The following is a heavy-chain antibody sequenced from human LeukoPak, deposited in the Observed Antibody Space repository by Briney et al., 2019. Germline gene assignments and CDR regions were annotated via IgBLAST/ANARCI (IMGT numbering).Heavy chain of an antibody. CDR3: ARVGGAAAGLDY. D-gene: IGHD6-13*01. CDR2: VIPILGIA. V-gene: IGHV1-69*02. CDR1: GGTFSSYT. Sequence: SVKVSCKASGGTFSSYTISWVRQAPGQGLEWMGRVIPILGIANYAQKFQGRVTITADKSTSTAYMELSSLRSEDTAVYYCARVGGAAAGLDYWGQGTLVTVSS. J-gene: IGHJ4*02.